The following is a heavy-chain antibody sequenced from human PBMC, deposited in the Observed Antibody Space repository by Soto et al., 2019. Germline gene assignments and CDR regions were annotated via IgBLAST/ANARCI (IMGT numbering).Heavy chain of an antibody. D-gene: IGHD3-3*01. V-gene: IGHV3-48*01. CDR1: GFTFSSYS. CDR2: ISSSSGTI. Sequence: GGSLRLSCAASGFTFSSYSMNWVRQAPGKGLEWVSYISSSSGTIYYADSVKGRFTISRDNAKNSLYLQMNSLRAEDTAVYYCARGQLRFLEWSRSPAFDIWGQGTMVTVSS. CDR3: ARGQLRFLEWSRSPAFDI. J-gene: IGHJ3*02.